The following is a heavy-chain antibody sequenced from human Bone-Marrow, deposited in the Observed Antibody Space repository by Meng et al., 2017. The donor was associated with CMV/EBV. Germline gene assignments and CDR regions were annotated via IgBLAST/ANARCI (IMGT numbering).Heavy chain of an antibody. Sequence: GSLRLSCTVSGGSISSYYWSWIRQPPGKGLEWIGYTYYSGSTNYNPSLKSRVTISVDTSKNQFSLKLSSVTAADTAVYYCASLAAAGTLYNWFDPWGQGTLVTVSS. CDR3: ASLAAAGTLYNWFDP. V-gene: IGHV4-59*01. CDR2: TYYSGST. D-gene: IGHD6-13*01. J-gene: IGHJ5*02. CDR1: GGSISSYY.